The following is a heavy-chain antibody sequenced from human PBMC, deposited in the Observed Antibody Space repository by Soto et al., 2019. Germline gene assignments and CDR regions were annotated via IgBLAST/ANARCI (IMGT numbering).Heavy chain of an antibody. Sequence: QVQLVQSGGEVKKPGASVKVSCRASGYTFSNYGITWVRQAPGQGLEWMGWISAYNGNTNYAQKLQGRVTMTTDTSHDTVYLGPRRLGSDDTAVYYCAREGLLPYYYYGMDVWGQGTTVTVSS. D-gene: IGHD2-15*01. CDR3: AREGLLPYYYYGMDV. J-gene: IGHJ6*02. CDR1: GYTFSNYG. CDR2: ISAYNGNT. V-gene: IGHV1-18*01.